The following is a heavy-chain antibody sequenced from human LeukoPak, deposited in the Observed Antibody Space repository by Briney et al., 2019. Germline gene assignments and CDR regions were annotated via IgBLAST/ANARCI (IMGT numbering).Heavy chain of an antibody. CDR2: IIPILGIA. CDR1: GGTFSSYA. Sequence: SVKVSRKASGGTFSSYAISWVRQAPGQGLEWMGRIIPILGIANYAQKFQGRVTITADKSTSTAYMELSSLRSEDTAVYYCATLKAHYDFWSGYDYYGMDVWGQGTTVTVSS. V-gene: IGHV1-69*04. J-gene: IGHJ6*02. D-gene: IGHD3-3*01. CDR3: ATLKAHYDFWSGYDYYGMDV.